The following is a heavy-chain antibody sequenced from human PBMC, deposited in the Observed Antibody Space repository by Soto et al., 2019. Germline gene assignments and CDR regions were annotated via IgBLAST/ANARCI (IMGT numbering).Heavy chain of an antibody. CDR3: TMVRGGRVDY. CDR1: GGSFSGYY. Sequence: QVQLQQWGAGLLKPSETLSLTCAVYGGSFSGYYWSWIRQPPGKGLEWIGEINHSGSTNYNPSLKSRVTISVDTSKNQFSLKLSSVTAADTAVYYCTMVRGGRVDYWGQGTLVTVSS. V-gene: IGHV4-34*01. CDR2: INHSGST. D-gene: IGHD3-10*01. J-gene: IGHJ4*02.